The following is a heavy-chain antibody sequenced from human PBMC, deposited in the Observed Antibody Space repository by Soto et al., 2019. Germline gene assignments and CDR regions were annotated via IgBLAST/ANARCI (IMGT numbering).Heavy chain of an antibody. J-gene: IGHJ4*02. CDR3: ARDPRSSGWYDY. V-gene: IGHV1-3*01. CDR1: GYACTSYA. CDR2: INAGNGNT. Sequence: ASVNVSCKASGYACTSYAMDWRRQAPGQRLEWMGWINAGNGNTKYSQKFQGRVTITRDTSASTAYMELSSLRSEDTAVYYCARDPRSSGWYDYWGQGTLVTVSS. D-gene: IGHD6-19*01.